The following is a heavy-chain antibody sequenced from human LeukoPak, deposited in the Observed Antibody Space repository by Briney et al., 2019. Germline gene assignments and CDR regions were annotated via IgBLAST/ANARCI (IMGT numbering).Heavy chain of an antibody. CDR3: ARAPYDILTGSWFDP. Sequence: SETLSLTCAVSGGSISSGGYSWSWIRQPPGKGLEWIGYIYHSGSTYYNPSLKSRVTISVDRSKNQFSLKLSSVTVADTAVYYCARAPYDILTGSWFDPWGQGTLVTVSS. CDR2: IYHSGST. J-gene: IGHJ5*02. CDR1: GGSISSGGYS. V-gene: IGHV4-30-2*01. D-gene: IGHD3-9*01.